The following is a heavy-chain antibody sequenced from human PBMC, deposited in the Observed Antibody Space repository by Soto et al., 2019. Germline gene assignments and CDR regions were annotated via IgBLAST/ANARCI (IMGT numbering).Heavy chain of an antibody. J-gene: IGHJ4*02. CDR2: ISDDGSTA. CDR1: GFTFSAYW. Sequence: GGSLRLSCAVSGFTFSAYWMHWVRQVPGKGLTWVSRISDDGSTATYADSVKGRFIISRDNAKNTLYLEMNTLRADDSGLYYCARGPRVSSTGTGAHWGRGTLVTVSS. D-gene: IGHD1-1*01. CDR3: ARGPRVSSTGTGAH. V-gene: IGHV3-74*01.